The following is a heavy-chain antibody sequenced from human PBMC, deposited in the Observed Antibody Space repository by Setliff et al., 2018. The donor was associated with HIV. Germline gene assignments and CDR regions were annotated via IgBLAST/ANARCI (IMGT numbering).Heavy chain of an antibody. CDR3: ARFSNTLNWFDP. CDR2: IYDSGST. J-gene: IGHJ5*02. Sequence: SETLSLTCSVSGDSLRSYYWSWIRQSPGKGLEWLGYIYDSGSTTYNPSLKSRVTISIDMSKNQVSLKLSSVTAADAAVYYCARFSNTLNWFDPWGQGTLVAV. V-gene: IGHV4-59*08. D-gene: IGHD4-4*01. CDR1: GDSLRSYY.